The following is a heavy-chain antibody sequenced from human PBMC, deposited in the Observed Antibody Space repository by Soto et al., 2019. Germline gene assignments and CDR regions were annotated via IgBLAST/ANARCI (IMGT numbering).Heavy chain of an antibody. D-gene: IGHD3-3*01. Sequence: ASVKVSCKASGYTFTSYGISWVRQAPGQGLEWMGWISAYNGNTNYAQKLQGRVTMTTDTSTSTAYMELRSLRSDDTAVYYCARDYYDFWSGPVRPDAFDIWGQGTMVTVS. CDR1: GYTFTSYG. CDR3: ARDYYDFWSGPVRPDAFDI. V-gene: IGHV1-18*04. J-gene: IGHJ3*02. CDR2: ISAYNGNT.